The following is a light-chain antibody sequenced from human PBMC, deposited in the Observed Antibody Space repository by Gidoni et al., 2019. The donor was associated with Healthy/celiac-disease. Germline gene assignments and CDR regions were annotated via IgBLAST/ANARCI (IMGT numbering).Light chain of an antibody. Sequence: DIQMPQSPSSLSASVGDRVTITCRASQSISSYLNWYQQKPGKAPKLLIYAASSLQSGVPSRLSGSGSGTDFTLTISSLQPEDFATYYCQQSYSTPFTFGPGTKVDIK. J-gene: IGKJ3*01. CDR1: QSISSY. V-gene: IGKV1-39*01. CDR3: QQSYSTPFT. CDR2: AAS.